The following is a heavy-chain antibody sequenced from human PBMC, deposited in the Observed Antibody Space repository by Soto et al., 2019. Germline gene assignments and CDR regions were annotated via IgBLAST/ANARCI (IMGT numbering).Heavy chain of an antibody. CDR1: GGSISSGGYY. CDR2: IYYSGST. V-gene: IGHV4-31*03. D-gene: IGHD3-16*02. J-gene: IGHJ4*02. CDR3: ARSAPRYWVSSL. Sequence: SETLSLTCTVSGGSISSGGYYWSWIRQHPGKGLEWIGYIYYSGSTYYNPPLKSRVTISVDTSKNQFSLKLSSVTAADTAVYYCARSAPRYWVSSLWGQGTLVTVSS.